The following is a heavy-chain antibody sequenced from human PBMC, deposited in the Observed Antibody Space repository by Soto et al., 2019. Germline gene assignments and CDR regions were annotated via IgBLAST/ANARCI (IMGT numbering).Heavy chain of an antibody. V-gene: IGHV3-30*18. J-gene: IGHJ6*02. CDR1: GFTFSSYG. CDR3: AKDASTVTGYYYYYGMDV. D-gene: IGHD4-17*01. CDR2: ISYDGSNK. Sequence: QVQLVESGGDVVQPGRSLRLSCAASGFTFSSYGMHWVRQAPGKGLEWVAVISYDGSNKYYADSVKGRFTISRDNSKNTLYLQMNSLRAEDTAVYYCAKDASTVTGYYYYYGMDVWGQGTTVTVSS.